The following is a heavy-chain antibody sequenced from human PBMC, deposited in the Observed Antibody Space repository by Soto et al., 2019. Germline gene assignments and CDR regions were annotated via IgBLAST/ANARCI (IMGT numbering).Heavy chain of an antibody. CDR1: GFTFSSYA. J-gene: IGHJ4*02. CDR2: ISGSGVGT. CDR3: ARTNYCSSTSCYHNLDY. Sequence: GGSLRLSCAASGFTFSSYAVSWVRRAPGKGLEWVSSISGSGVGTYYADSVKGRFTISRDNSKNTLYLQMNSLRAEDTAVYYCARTNYCSSTSCYHNLDYWGQGTLVTVS. D-gene: IGHD2-2*01. V-gene: IGHV3-23*01.